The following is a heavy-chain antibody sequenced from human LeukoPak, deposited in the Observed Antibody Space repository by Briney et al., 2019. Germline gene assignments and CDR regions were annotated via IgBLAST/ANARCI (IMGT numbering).Heavy chain of an antibody. D-gene: IGHD1-14*01. CDR1: GFSFSSYW. Sequence: PGGSLRLSCVASGFSFSSYWMHWVRQDPGKGLVWVSRISSGGSDTKYEDSVKGRFTISRDNGKNTLYLEMNSLRVEDTAVYYCARDQTQAGPTTVDHWGQGTQVTVSS. V-gene: IGHV3-74*01. CDR2: ISSGGSDT. J-gene: IGHJ4*02. CDR3: ARDQTQAGPTTVDH.